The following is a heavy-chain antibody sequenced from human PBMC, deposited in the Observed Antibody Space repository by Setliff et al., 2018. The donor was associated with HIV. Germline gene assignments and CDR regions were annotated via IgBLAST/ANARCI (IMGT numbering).Heavy chain of an antibody. V-gene: IGHV3-49*04. J-gene: IGHJ5*02. CDR3: TRDYYDSSGYYSMGFDP. CDR2: IRSKAYGGTT. CDR1: GFTFGDYA. Sequence: GGSLRLSCTASGFTFGDYAMSWVRQAPGKGLERVGFIRSKAYGGTTEYAASVKGRFTISRDDSKSIAYLQMNSLKTEDTAVYYCTRDYYDSSGYYSMGFDPWGQGTLVTVSS. D-gene: IGHD3-22*01.